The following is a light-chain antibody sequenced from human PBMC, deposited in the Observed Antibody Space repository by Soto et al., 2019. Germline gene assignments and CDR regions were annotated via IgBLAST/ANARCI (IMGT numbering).Light chain of an antibody. CDR2: EVS. CDR1: SSDVGSYNY. CDR3: SSYRTSDTVV. Sequence: QSALTQPASVSGSPGQSITISCTGTSSDVGSYNYVSWYQQHPGKAPKLLISEVSNRPSGVSDRFSGSKSVNTASLTISGLQAEDEADYYCSSYRTSDTVVFGEGTQLTVL. V-gene: IGLV2-14*01. J-gene: IGLJ2*01.